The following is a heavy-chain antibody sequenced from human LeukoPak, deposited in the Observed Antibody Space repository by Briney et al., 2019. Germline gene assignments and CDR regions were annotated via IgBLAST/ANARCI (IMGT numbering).Heavy chain of an antibody. CDR2: ICYSGST. V-gene: IGHV4-59*01. CDR1: GGSISSYY. Sequence: RPSETLSLTCTVSGGSISSYYWSWIRQPPGKGLEWIGYICYSGSTNYNPSLKSRVTISVDTSKNQFSLKLSSVTAADTAVYYCARWGNILTGYHDDAFDIWGQGTMVTVSS. CDR3: ARWGNILTGYHDDAFDI. D-gene: IGHD3-9*01. J-gene: IGHJ3*02.